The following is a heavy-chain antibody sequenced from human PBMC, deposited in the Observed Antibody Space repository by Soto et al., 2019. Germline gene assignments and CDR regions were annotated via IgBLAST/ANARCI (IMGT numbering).Heavy chain of an antibody. CDR1: GFTSDDYA. V-gene: IGHV3-9*02. CDR3: VKDESINWYSGHFRH. Sequence: PGGSLRLSCAASGFTSDDYAMHWVRQVPGKGLEWVSDINWNSGSIGYGDSVKGRFAISRDNAKNSLHLQMNSLSAEDTAFYYCVKDESINWYSGHFRHWGQGTLVTVSS. CDR2: INWNSGSI. J-gene: IGHJ1*01. D-gene: IGHD6-13*01.